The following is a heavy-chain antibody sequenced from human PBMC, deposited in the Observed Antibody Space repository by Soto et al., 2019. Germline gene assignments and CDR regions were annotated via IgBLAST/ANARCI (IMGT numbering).Heavy chain of an antibody. CDR1: ADSVGSGNKY. CDR2: IFSTGTN. Sequence: SETLSLTCTLSADSVGSGNKYWSWIRQAPRKGLEWIGHIFSTGTNYYTPSLKSRLTMSLDTSQNQFSLNLNSVTAAHTAVYFCARVPSPFDFYYAMDVWGQGTTVTVSS. J-gene: IGHJ6*02. V-gene: IGHV4-30-4*02. D-gene: IGHD3-16*01. CDR3: ARVPSPFDFYYAMDV.